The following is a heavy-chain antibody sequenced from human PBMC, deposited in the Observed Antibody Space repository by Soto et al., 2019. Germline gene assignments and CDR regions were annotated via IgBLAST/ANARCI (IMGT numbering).Heavy chain of an antibody. CDR1: GFTFSSYC. J-gene: IGHJ3*02. D-gene: IGHD1-26*01. V-gene: IGHV3-30*18. Sequence: PXVSLSLSSAASGFTFSSYCMHWVRQAPGKGLEWVAVISYDGSNKYYADSVKGRFTISRDNSKNTLYLQMNSLRAEDTAVYYCAKDYADWSYSHAFDIWGQGTMVTVSS. CDR3: AKDYADWSYSHAFDI. CDR2: ISYDGSNK.